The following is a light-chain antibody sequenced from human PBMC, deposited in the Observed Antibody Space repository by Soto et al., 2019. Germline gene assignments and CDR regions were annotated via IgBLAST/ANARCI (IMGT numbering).Light chain of an antibody. CDR2: GAS. J-gene: IGKJ4*01. Sequence: EIVMTQSPVTLSVSPGAGATLSCRASQSISTKLAWYQQKPGQAPRLLIYGASTRATGIPARFSGSGSGTEFTLTITSLQSEDFAVYYCQEYNYWHPITFGGGTKVDIK. V-gene: IGKV3-15*01. CDR1: QSISTK. CDR3: QEYNYWHPIT.